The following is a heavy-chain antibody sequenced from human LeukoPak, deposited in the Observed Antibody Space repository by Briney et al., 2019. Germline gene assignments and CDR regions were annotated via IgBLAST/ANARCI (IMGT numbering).Heavy chain of an antibody. Sequence: GASVKVSRKASGYTFSSYGISWVRQAPGQGLEWMGWTSAYNGNTNYAQKLQGRVTMTTDTSTSTAYMELRSLRSDDTAVYYCARVRIEQQPYDYWGQGTLVTVSS. CDR1: GYTFSSYG. CDR2: TSAYNGNT. J-gene: IGHJ4*02. D-gene: IGHD6-13*01. V-gene: IGHV1-18*01. CDR3: ARVRIEQQPYDY.